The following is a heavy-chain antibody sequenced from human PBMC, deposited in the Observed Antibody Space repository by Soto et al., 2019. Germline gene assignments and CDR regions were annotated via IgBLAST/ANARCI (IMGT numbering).Heavy chain of an antibody. Sequence: SETLSLTCTVSGGSITRNNHFWGWIRQSPGKGLEWIGSIQYGGTTNYNPSLKSRVIMSAETSKNQFSLMMNFVTAADTAVYYCARLGSSGWYQGSYFDYWGQGTLVTVSS. D-gene: IGHD6-19*01. CDR2: IQYGGTT. CDR1: GGSITRNNHF. J-gene: IGHJ4*02. V-gene: IGHV4-39*01. CDR3: ARLGSSGWYQGSYFDY.